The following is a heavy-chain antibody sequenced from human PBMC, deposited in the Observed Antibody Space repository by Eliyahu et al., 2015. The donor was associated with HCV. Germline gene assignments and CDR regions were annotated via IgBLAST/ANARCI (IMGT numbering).Heavy chain of an antibody. CDR1: GFTFDDYA. J-gene: IGHJ3*02. CDR2: ISWNSGSI. CDR3: AKTHSSASGDAFDI. Sequence: EVQLVESGGGLVQPGRSLRLSCAASGFTFDDYAMHWVRQAPGKGLEWVSGISWNSGSIGYADSVKGRFTISRDNAKNSLYLQMNSLRAEDTALYYCAKTHSSASGDAFDIWGQGTMVTVSS. D-gene: IGHD3-22*01. V-gene: IGHV3-9*01.